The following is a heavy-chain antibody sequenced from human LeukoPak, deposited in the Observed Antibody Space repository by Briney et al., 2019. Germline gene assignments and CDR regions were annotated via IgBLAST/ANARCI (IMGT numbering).Heavy chain of an antibody. D-gene: IGHD6-13*01. Sequence: GGSLRLSCAASGFTFSNAWMSWVRQAPGKGLEWVGRIKSKTDGGTTDYAAPVKGRFTISRDDSKNTLYLQMNSLKTEDTAVYYCTTGIAAVALDAFDIWGQGTMVTVSS. CDR3: TTGIAAVALDAFDI. CDR2: IKSKTDGGTT. J-gene: IGHJ3*02. CDR1: GFTFSNAW. V-gene: IGHV3-15*01.